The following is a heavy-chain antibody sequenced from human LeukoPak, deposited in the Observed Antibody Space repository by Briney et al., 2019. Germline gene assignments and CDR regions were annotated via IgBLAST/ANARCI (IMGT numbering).Heavy chain of an antibody. D-gene: IGHD2-15*01. CDR2: IKQDGSEK. J-gene: IGHJ4*02. V-gene: IGHV3-7*05. CDR3: ARDVVVAANYYFDY. CDR1: GFTFSSYW. Sequence: GGSLRLSCAASGFTFSSYWMSWVRQAPGKGLEWVANIKQDGSEKYYVDSVKGRFTISRDNAKNSLYLQMNSLRAEDTAVYYCARDVVVAANYYFDYWGQGTLVTVSS.